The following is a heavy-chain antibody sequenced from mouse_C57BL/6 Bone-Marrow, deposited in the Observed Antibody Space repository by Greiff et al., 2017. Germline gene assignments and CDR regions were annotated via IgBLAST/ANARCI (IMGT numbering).Heavy chain of an antibody. CDR2: ISSGGSYT. CDR3: ARRTVACDY. J-gene: IGHJ2*01. D-gene: IGHD6-1*01. Sequence: DVHLVESGGDLVKPGGSLKLSCAASGFTFSSYGMSWVRQTPDKRLEWVATISSGGSYTYYPDSVKGRFTISRDNAKNTLYLQMSSRKSEDTAMYYCARRTVACDYWGQGTTLTVSS. CDR1: GFTFSSYG. V-gene: IGHV5-6*01.